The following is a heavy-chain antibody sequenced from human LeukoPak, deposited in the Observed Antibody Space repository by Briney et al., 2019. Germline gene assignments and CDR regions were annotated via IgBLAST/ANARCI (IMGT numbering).Heavy chain of an antibody. CDR3: AKSLSLYCSSTSCYTSWDY. V-gene: IGHV3-23*01. CDR2: ISGSGGST. D-gene: IGHD2-2*02. J-gene: IGHJ4*02. CDR1: GFTFSSYA. Sequence: GGSLRLSCAASGFTFSSYAMSWVRQAPGKGLEWVSAISGSGGSTYYADSVKGRSTISRDNSKNTLYLQMNSLRAEDTAVYYCAKSLSLYCSSTSCYTSWDYWGQGTLVTVSS.